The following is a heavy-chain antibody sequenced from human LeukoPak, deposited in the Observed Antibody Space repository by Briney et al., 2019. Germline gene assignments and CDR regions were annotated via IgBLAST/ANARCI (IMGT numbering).Heavy chain of an antibody. CDR3: ARGIYYDSSGPDY. J-gene: IGHJ4*02. V-gene: IGHV4-34*01. Sequence: KPSETLSLTCAVYGGSFSGYYWSWIRQPPGKGLEGIGEINHSGSTNYNPSLKSRVTISVDTSKNQFSLKLSSVTAADTAVYYCARGIYYDSSGPDYWGQGTLVTVSS. CDR2: INHSGST. D-gene: IGHD3-22*01. CDR1: GGSFSGYY.